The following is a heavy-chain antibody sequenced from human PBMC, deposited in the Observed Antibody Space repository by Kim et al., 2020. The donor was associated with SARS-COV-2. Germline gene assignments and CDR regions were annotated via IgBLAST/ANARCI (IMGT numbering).Heavy chain of an antibody. J-gene: IGHJ6*02. CDR2: INQDGSVK. CDR1: GFTFSGSW. V-gene: IGHV3-7*04. Sequence: GGSLRLSCAASGFTFSGSWMTWVRQAPGKRPEWVANINQDGSVKNHVDFVKGRFTISRDNAENSLYLQMNSLRAEDTAVYYCARGHYGMDVWGQGTTVIVSS. CDR3: ARGHYGMDV.